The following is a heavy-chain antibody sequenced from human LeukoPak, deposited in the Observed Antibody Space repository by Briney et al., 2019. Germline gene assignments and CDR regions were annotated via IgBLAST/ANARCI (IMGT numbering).Heavy chain of an antibody. D-gene: IGHD6-19*01. CDR3: ARFAVHRRITVAGQFGLDY. J-gene: IGHJ4*02. CDR2: INPSGGSS. CDR1: GYTFTSYY. Sequence: ASVKVSCKASGYTFTSYYMHWVRQAPGQGLEWMGIINPSGGSSNYAQKFQGRVTMTRDTSTSTVYMELSSLRSEDTAVYYCARFAVHRRITVAGQFGLDYWGQGTLVSVSS. V-gene: IGHV1-46*01.